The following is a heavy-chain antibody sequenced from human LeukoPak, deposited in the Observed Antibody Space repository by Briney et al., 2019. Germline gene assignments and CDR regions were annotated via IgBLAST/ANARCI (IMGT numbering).Heavy chain of an antibody. D-gene: IGHD4-17*01. J-gene: IGHJ4*02. Sequence: GASVKVSCKVSGYTLTELSMHWVRQAPGKGLERMGGFDPEDGETIYAQKFQGRVTMTEDTSTDTAYMELSSLRSEDTAVYYCATLMTTVTTRDYWGQGTLVTVSS. CDR2: FDPEDGET. CDR3: ATLMTTVTTRDY. CDR1: GYTLTELS. V-gene: IGHV1-24*01.